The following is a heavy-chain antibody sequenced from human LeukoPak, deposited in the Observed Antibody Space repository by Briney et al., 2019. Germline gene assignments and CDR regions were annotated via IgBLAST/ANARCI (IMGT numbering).Heavy chain of an antibody. Sequence: ASVKGSCKASGYTFTSYDINWVRQATGQGLEWMGWINPNSGDTGYAQKFQGRVTIIRNTSISTAYMELSSLRSEDTAVYYCARGAALGNYYYYMDVWGKGSTVTVSS. CDR1: GYTFTSYD. D-gene: IGHD6-25*01. CDR3: ARGAALGNYYYYMDV. CDR2: INPNSGDT. J-gene: IGHJ6*03. V-gene: IGHV1-8*03.